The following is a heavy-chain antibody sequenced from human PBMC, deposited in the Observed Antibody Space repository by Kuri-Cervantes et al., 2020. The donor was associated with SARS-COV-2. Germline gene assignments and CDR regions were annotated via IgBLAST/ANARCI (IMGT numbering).Heavy chain of an antibody. CDR2: IYYSGST. CDR3: AREGYYYDSSGYPLGMDV. D-gene: IGHD3-22*01. CDR1: GGSISSYY. J-gene: IGHJ6*02. Sequence: SETLSLTCTVSGGSISSYYWSWIRQPPGKVLEWIGYIYYSGSTNYNPSLKSRVTISVATSKNQFSLKLSSVTAADTAVYYCAREGYYYDSSGYPLGMDVWGQGTTVTVSS. V-gene: IGHV4-59*01.